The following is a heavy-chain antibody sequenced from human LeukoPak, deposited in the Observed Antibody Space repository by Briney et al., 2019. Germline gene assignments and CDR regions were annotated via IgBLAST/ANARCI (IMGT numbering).Heavy chain of an antibody. D-gene: IGHD2-2*02. Sequence: GGSLRLSCAASGFTFSDYTMNWVRQAPGKGLEWVSFISTSSSPIYYADSVKGRFTISRDNAKNSLYLQMNSLRAEDTAVYYCARDACSTTSCYTHYFDYWGQGTLVTVSS. J-gene: IGHJ4*02. CDR3: ARDACSTTSCYTHYFDY. CDR2: ISTSSSPI. CDR1: GFTFSDYT. V-gene: IGHV3-48*04.